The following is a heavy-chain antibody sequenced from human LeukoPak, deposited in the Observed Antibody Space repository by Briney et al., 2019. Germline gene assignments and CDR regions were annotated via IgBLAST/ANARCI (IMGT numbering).Heavy chain of an antibody. CDR3: AKWLGGWFLSSMYYFDY. V-gene: IGHV3-23*01. CDR1: GFTFGSLA. Sequence: GGSLRPSVAASGFTFGSLAMSWVGQAPGKGLEWVSPIRGSGGSTYYADSVKGRFTISRDNSKNTLYLQMNSLRAEDTAVYYCAKWLGGWFLSSMYYFDYWGQGTLVTVSS. CDR2: IRGSGGST. J-gene: IGHJ4*02. D-gene: IGHD3-10*01.